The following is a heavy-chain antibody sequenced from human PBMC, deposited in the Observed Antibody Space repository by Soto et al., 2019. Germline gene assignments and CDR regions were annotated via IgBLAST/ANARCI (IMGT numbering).Heavy chain of an antibody. Sequence: QVQLVESGGGVVQPGRSLRLSCAASGFTFSSYGMHWVRQAPGKGLEWVAVISYDGSNKYYADSVKGRFTISRDNSKNXRYLQMNSLRAEDTAVYYCAKDLGYYDSSGFDAFDIWGQGTMVTVSS. CDR2: ISYDGSNK. CDR1: GFTFSSYG. D-gene: IGHD3-22*01. CDR3: AKDLGYYDSSGFDAFDI. J-gene: IGHJ3*02. V-gene: IGHV3-30*18.